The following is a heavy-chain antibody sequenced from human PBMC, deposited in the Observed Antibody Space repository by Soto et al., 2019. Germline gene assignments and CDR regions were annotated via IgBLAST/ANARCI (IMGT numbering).Heavy chain of an antibody. CDR2: ISGSGGST. Sequence: GGSLRLSCAASGFTFTRYAMTWVRQGPGKGLEWVSTISGSGGSTYYADSVKGRFTISRDTTKNTLYLQMNSLRAEDTAIYYCAKDHRYCSGSCYGVASLDVWGTGTTVTVSS. J-gene: IGHJ6*04. CDR3: AKDHRYCSGSCYGVASLDV. V-gene: IGHV3-23*01. D-gene: IGHD2-15*01. CDR1: GFTFTRYA.